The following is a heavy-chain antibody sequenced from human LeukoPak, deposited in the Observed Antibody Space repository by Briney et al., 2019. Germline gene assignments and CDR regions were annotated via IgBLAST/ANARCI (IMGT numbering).Heavy chain of an antibody. D-gene: IGHD7-27*01. CDR3: AKDPSNWGYGWFDP. Sequence: GGSLRLSCAASGFTFSSYAMSWVRQAPGKGLEWVSAISGSGGSTYYADSVKGRFTISRDNSKNTLYLHMNSLRAEDTAVYYCAKDPSNWGYGWFDPWGQGTLVTVSS. CDR2: ISGSGGST. CDR1: GFTFSSYA. V-gene: IGHV3-23*01. J-gene: IGHJ5*02.